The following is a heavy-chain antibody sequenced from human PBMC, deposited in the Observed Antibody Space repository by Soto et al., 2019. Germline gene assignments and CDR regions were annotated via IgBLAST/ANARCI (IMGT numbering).Heavy chain of an antibody. Sequence: PSETLSLTCTVSCGSISSYYWSCIRQPPGKGLEWIGYIYYSGSTNYNPSLKSRVTISVDTSKNQFSLKLSSVTAADTAVYYCARDGTLGYYYYGMDVWGQGTTVTVSS. J-gene: IGHJ6*02. D-gene: IGHD6-13*01. CDR3: ARDGTLGYYYYGMDV. CDR1: CGSISSYY. V-gene: IGHV4-59*01. CDR2: IYYSGST.